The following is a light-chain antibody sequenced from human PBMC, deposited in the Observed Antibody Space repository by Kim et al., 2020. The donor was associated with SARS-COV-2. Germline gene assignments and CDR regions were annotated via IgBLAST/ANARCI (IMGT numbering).Light chain of an antibody. V-gene: IGKV2-24*01. CDR3: MQGTLWWT. Sequence: QAASNSCRSSESLVHSDGNTYLSWLQQRPGQPPRLLIEKISNRLSGVPDRFSGSGAGTDFTLKISRVEAEDVGVYYCMQGTLWWTFGQGTKVDIK. CDR1: ESLVHSDGNTY. CDR2: KIS. J-gene: IGKJ1*01.